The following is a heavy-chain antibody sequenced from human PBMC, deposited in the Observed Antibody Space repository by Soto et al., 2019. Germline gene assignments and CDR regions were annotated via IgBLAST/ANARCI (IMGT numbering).Heavy chain of an antibody. V-gene: IGHV5-51*01. Sequence: GESLKISCKGSGYSFTSYWIGWVRQMPGKGLEWMGIIYPGDSDTRYSPSFQGQVTISADKSINTAYLQWSSLKASDTAMYYCARHMDYSNPYYYYYMDVWGKGTTVTVSS. CDR1: GYSFTSYW. D-gene: IGHD4-4*01. CDR3: ARHMDYSNPYYYYYMDV. CDR2: IYPGDSDT. J-gene: IGHJ6*03.